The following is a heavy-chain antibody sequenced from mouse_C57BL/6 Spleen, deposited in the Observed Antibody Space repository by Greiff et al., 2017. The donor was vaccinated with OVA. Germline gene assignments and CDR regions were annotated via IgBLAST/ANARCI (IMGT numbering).Heavy chain of an antibody. CDR1: EYEFPSHD. J-gene: IGHJ1*03. V-gene: IGHV5-2*01. CDR3: ARHHWDFRYFDV. CDR2: INSDGGST. D-gene: IGHD4-1*01. Sequence: EVKLMESGGGLVQPGESLKLSCESNEYEFPSHDMSWVRQTPEKRLELVAAINSDGGSTYYPDTMERRFIISRDNTKKTLYLLMSSLMSEDTALYYCARHHWDFRYFDVWGTGTTVTVSS.